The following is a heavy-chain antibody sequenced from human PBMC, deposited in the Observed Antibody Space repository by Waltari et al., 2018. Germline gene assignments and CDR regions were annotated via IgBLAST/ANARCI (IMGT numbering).Heavy chain of an antibody. Sequence: QVQLQQWGAGLLKPSETLSLTCAVYGGSFSGYYWSWIRQPPGKGLEWIGEINHSGSTNYNPTLKSRVNISVDTSKNQFSLKLSSVTAADTAVYYCARRRVVVSPSTPFDLWGRGTLVTVSS. D-gene: IGHD3-22*01. V-gene: IGHV4-34*01. CDR3: ARRRVVVSPSTPFDL. CDR1: GGSFSGYY. J-gene: IGHJ2*01. CDR2: INHSGST.